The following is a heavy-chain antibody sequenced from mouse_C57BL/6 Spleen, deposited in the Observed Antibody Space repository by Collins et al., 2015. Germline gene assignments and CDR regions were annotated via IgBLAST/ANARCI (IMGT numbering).Heavy chain of an antibody. CDR2: INPSSGYT. CDR3: ARKNKYGNPDY. V-gene: IGHV1-4*01. CDR1: GYTFTSYT. Sequence: QVQLQQSGAELARPGASVKMSCKASGYTFTSYTMHWVKQRPGQGLEWIGYINPSSGYTNYNQKFKDKATLTADKSSSTAYMQLSSLTSEDSAVYYCARKNKYGNPDYWGQGTSVTVSS. D-gene: IGHD2-10*02. J-gene: IGHJ4*01.